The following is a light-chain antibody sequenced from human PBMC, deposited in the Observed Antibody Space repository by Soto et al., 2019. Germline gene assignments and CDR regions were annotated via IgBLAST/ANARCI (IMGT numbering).Light chain of an antibody. Sequence: DIQMTQSPSTLSASVGDRVTITCRASHSISSSLAWYQQKPGKAPNLLIYRASSLQSGVPSRFSGSGSGTEFTLTISSLQPDDFATYYCQQYNSYSRTFGQGTKVDIK. J-gene: IGKJ1*01. CDR3: QQYNSYSRT. V-gene: IGKV1-5*03. CDR1: HSISSS. CDR2: RAS.